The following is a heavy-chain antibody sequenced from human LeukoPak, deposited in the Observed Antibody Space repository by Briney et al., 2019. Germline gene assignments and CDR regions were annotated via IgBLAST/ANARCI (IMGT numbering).Heavy chain of an antibody. CDR2: ISYSGTT. CDR1: GGSISSATYY. J-gene: IGHJ6*03. D-gene: IGHD3-3*01. CDR3: ATSIRFLEWLPPSGYMDV. V-gene: IGHV4-39*07. Sequence: SETLSLTCTVSGGSISSATYYWGWVRQPPGKGLQWIGTISYSGTTYYSPSLKSRVAISVDTSRNQFSLKLTSVTAADTAVYYCATSIRFLEWLPPSGYMDVWGKGTTVTVSS.